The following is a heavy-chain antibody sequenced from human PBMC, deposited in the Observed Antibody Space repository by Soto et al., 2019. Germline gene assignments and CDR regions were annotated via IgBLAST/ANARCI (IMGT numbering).Heavy chain of an antibody. CDR1: GDSVSSGSYY. Sequence: QVQLQESGPGLVKPSETLSLTCTVSGDSVSSGSYYWSWIRQPPGQGLGWIAYISYSGSTNYNPSVKSRVTISVDTSKRLCCRRLRSVTAADTAVYYCARGGAASGTYYYDGMDVCGQGTTVTVSS. J-gene: IGHJ6*02. V-gene: IGHV4-61*01. CDR2: ISYSGST. D-gene: IGHD2-15*01. CDR3: ARGGAASGTYYYDGMDV.